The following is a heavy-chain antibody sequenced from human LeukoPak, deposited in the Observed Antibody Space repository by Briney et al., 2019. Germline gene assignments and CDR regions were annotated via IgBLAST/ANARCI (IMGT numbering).Heavy chain of an antibody. CDR1: GFTFSSYG. V-gene: IGHV3-30*18. J-gene: IGHJ6*02. CDR3: AKDRSPYYDFWSGYYAGPSPYAMDV. CDR2: ISYDGSNK. Sequence: PGGSLRLSCAASGFTFSSYGMHWVRHAPDKGLEWVAVISYDGSNKYYADSVKGRFTISRENSKITLYLQMNSLRAEDTAVYYCAKDRSPYYDFWSGYYAGPSPYAMDVWGQGTTVTVSS. D-gene: IGHD3-3*01.